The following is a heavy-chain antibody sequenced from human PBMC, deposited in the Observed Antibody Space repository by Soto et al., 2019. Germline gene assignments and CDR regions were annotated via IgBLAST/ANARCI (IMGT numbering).Heavy chain of an antibody. D-gene: IGHD3-16*01. CDR2: IYYSGST. V-gene: IGHV4-39*07. CDR3: ARGRVGVSDAFDI. CDR1: GGSISSSSYY. J-gene: IGHJ3*02. Sequence: SETLSLTCTVSGGSISSSSYYWGWIRQPPGKGLEWIGSIYYSGSTYYNPSLKSRVTISVDTSKNQFSLKLSSVTAADTAVYYCARGRVGVSDAFDIWGQGTMVTVSS.